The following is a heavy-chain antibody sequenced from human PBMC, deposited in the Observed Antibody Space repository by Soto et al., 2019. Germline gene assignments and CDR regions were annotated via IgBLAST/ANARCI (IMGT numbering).Heavy chain of an antibody. CDR3: ASKTTVTTGPLDMDF. D-gene: IGHD4-17*01. V-gene: IGHV1-46*01. Sequence: ASVKVSCKASGDTFTSYYIPWVRPAPGQGLEWMGLTNPSCGSTTYAQKFQGRVTMTRDTSTSTVYMELSSLRSDDTAVYYCASKTTVTTGPLDMDFWGQGTTVTVSS. J-gene: IGHJ6*02. CDR1: GDTFTSYY. CDR2: TNPSCGST.